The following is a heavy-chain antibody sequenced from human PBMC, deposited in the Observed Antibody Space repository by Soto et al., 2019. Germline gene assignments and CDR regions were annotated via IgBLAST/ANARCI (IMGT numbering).Heavy chain of an antibody. Sequence: PGGSLRLSCAASGFTFSSYAMHWVRQAPGKGLEWVAVISYDGSNKYYADSVKGRFTISRDNSKNTLYLQMNSLRAEDTAVYYCARDHCSSTSCHNYYYYYGMDVWGQGTTVTVSS. D-gene: IGHD2-2*01. CDR2: ISYDGSNK. V-gene: IGHV3-30-3*01. J-gene: IGHJ6*02. CDR3: ARDHCSSTSCHNYYYYYGMDV. CDR1: GFTFSSYA.